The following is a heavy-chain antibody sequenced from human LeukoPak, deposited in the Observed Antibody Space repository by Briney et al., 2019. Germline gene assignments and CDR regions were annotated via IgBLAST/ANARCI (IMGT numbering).Heavy chain of an antibody. CDR1: GYTFTGYY. CDR3: ARGPVHDYGDYEEGPLLDYYYYMDV. J-gene: IGHJ6*03. Sequence: GASVKVSCKASGYTFTGYYMHWVRQAPGQGLEWMGWINPNSGGTNYAQKFQGWVTMTRDTSISTAYMELSRLRSEDTAVYYCARGPVHDYGDYEEGPLLDYYYYMDVWGKGTTVTVSS. CDR2: INPNSGGT. D-gene: IGHD4-17*01. V-gene: IGHV1-2*04.